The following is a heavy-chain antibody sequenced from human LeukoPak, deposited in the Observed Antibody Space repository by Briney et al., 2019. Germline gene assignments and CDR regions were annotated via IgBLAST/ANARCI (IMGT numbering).Heavy chain of an antibody. Sequence: PGGSLRLSCAASGFTFSDYVRSWVRQAPGRGLEWVSGISGSGDGTYYADSVKGRFTISRDNSKNTLHLQMNSLRAEDTATYYCAKLPWGNGFFYWGQGTLVTVSS. V-gene: IGHV3-23*01. D-gene: IGHD6-19*01. J-gene: IGHJ4*02. CDR3: AKLPWGNGFFY. CDR2: ISGSGDGT. CDR1: GFTFSDYV.